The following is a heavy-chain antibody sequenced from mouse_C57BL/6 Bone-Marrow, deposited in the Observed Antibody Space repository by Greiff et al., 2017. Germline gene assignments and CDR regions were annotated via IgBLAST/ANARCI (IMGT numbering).Heavy chain of an antibody. V-gene: IGHV1-72*01. Sequence: VQLQQPGAELVKPGASVKLSCKASGYTFTSYWMHWVKQRPGRGLEWIGRIDPNSGGTKYHEKFKSKATLTVDKPSSPASMQLSSLTSEYSAVYYCARVGYYGHYFDYWGQGTTLTVSS. CDR2: IDPNSGGT. J-gene: IGHJ2*01. CDR3: ARVGYYGHYFDY. D-gene: IGHD1-1*01. CDR1: GYTFTSYW.